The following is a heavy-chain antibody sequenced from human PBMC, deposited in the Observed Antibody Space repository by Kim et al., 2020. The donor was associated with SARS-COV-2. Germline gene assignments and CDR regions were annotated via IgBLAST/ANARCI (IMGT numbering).Heavy chain of an antibody. CDR2: ISGSGGST. J-gene: IGHJ4*02. V-gene: IGHV3-23*01. CDR3: AKDPQPSGYSYGYATGTRLDY. CDR1: GFTFSSYA. D-gene: IGHD5-18*01. Sequence: GGSLRLSCAASGFTFSSYAMSWVRQAPGKGLEWVSAISGSGGSTYYADSVKGRFTISRDNSKNTLYLQMNSLRAEDTAVYYCAKDPQPSGYSYGYATGTRLDYWGQGTLVTVSS.